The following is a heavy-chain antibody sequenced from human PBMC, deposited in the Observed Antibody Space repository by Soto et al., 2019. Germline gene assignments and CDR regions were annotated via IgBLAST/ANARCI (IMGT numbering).Heavy chain of an antibody. V-gene: IGHV3-73*01. CDR2: IRSKANSYAT. D-gene: IGHD3-10*01. CDR3: TRSGSYYNLYYYYYYMDV. J-gene: IGHJ6*03. Sequence: PGGSLRLSCAASGFTFSGSAMHWVRQASGKGLEWVGRIRSKANSYATAYAASVKGRFTISRDDSKNTAYLQMNSLKTEDTAVYYCTRSGSYYNLYYYYYYMDVWGKGTTVTGSS. CDR1: GFTFSGSA.